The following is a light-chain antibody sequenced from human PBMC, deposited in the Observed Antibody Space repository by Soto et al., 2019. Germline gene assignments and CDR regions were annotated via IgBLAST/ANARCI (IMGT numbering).Light chain of an antibody. J-gene: IGLJ3*02. Sequence: QSALTQPASVSGSPGQSITISCTGTSSDVGSYNLVSWYQQHPGKAPKLIIYEVSERPSGVSYRFSGSKSASTASLTISGLQAEDEADYYCCSYAGSSTNLVFGGGTKLTVL. CDR2: EVS. CDR1: SSDVGSYNL. V-gene: IGLV2-23*02. CDR3: CSYAGSSTNLV.